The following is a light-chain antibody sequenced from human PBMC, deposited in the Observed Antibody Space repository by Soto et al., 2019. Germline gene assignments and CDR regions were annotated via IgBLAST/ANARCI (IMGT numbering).Light chain of an antibody. CDR2: GAS. V-gene: IGKV3-15*01. Sequence: EIVMTQSPATLSVSPGERATLSCRAIESVSDNLAWYQQKPGQAPRLLLYGASIRATGIPARFSGSGSATEFTLTISSLQSEDSAAYYCQQSHGIPYTFGQGTKLEIK. CDR3: QQSHGIPYT. CDR1: ESVSDN. J-gene: IGKJ2*01.